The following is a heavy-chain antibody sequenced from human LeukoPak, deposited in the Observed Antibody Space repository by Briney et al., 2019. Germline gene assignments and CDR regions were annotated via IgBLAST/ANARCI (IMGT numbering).Heavy chain of an antibody. J-gene: IGHJ2*01. D-gene: IGHD7-27*01. CDR2: ISTASNP. CDR3: ARELGIEGYWYFDL. V-gene: IGHV3-13*05. Sequence: PGGSLRLSCAASGFTVRSYDMHWVRQVAGKGLKWVSAISTASNPHYAASVQGRFTIFRANAENSLYLQMNRLSTEDTAVYYCARELGIEGYWYFDLWGRGTLVTVSS. CDR1: GFTVRSYD.